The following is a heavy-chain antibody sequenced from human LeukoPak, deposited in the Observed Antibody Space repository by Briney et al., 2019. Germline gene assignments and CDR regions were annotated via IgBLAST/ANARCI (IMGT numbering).Heavy chain of an antibody. CDR1: GFTFSSYS. V-gene: IGHV3-48*04. CDR3: ARSGYCGGDCYSRYFDF. CDR2: SSSSSSTI. D-gene: IGHD2-21*02. J-gene: IGHJ4*02. Sequence: PGGSLRLSCAASGFTFSSYSMNWVRQAPGKGLEWVSYSSSSSSTIYYADSVKGRFTISRDNAKNSLYLQMNSLRAEDTAVYYCARSGYCGGDCYSRYFDFWGQGPLVTVSS.